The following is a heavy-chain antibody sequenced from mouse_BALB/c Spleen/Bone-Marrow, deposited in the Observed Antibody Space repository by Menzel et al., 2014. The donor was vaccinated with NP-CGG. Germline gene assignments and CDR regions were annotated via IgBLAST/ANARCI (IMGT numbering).Heavy chain of an antibody. CDR3: ARRDYAMDY. J-gene: IGHJ4*01. V-gene: IGHV1-54*01. CDR1: GYAFTNYL. Sequence: QVQLQQSGAELVRPGTSVKVSCKASGYAFTNYLIEWVKQRPGQGLEWIGVINPGSGGTNYNEKFKGKATLTADKSSSTAYMQLSSLTSDDSAVYFCARRDYAMDYWGQGTSVTVS. CDR2: INPGSGGT.